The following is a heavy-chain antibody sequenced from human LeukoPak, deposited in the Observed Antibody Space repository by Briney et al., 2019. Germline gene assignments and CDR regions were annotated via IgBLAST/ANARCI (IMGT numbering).Heavy chain of an antibody. CDR3: ARGGGWSPYYFDY. V-gene: IGHV4-61*02. Sequence: SETLSLTCTVSGGSISSSSYYWSWIRQPAGKALEYIGRIYTTGSTNYNPSLKSRVTISVDTSKNQFSLKLSSVNDADTAVYYCARGGGWSPYYFDYWGQGTLVTVSS. D-gene: IGHD6-19*01. CDR1: GGSISSSSYY. CDR2: IYTTGST. J-gene: IGHJ4*02.